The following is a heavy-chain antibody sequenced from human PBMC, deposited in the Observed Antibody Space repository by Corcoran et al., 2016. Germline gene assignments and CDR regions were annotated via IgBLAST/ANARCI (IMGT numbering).Heavy chain of an antibody. J-gene: IGHJ4*02. Sequence: EVQLVESGGGVVRPGGSLRLSCAASGFTFDDYGMSWVRQAPGKGLEWVSGINWNGGSTGYADSVKGRFTISRDNAKNSLYLQMNSLRAEDTALYQCARGGDYYYDSSGYYYHTYYFDYWGQGTLVTVSS. D-gene: IGHD3-22*01. V-gene: IGHV3-20*01. CDR3: ARGGDYYYDSSGYYYHTYYFDY. CDR2: INWNGGST. CDR1: GFTFDDYG.